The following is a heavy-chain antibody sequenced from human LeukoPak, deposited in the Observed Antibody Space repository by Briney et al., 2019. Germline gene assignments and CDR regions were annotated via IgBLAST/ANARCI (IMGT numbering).Heavy chain of an antibody. D-gene: IGHD3-3*01. CDR1: GFTFSSYG. CDR2: ISYDGSNK. Sequence: PGGSLRLSCAASGFTFSSYGMHWVRQAPGKGLEWVAVISYDGSNKYYADSVKGRFTTSRDNSKNTPYLQMNSLRAEDTAVYYCAKDNYDFWSGYFSHYYYYYMDVWGKGTTVTVSS. V-gene: IGHV3-30*18. CDR3: AKDNYDFWSGYFSHYYYYYMDV. J-gene: IGHJ6*03.